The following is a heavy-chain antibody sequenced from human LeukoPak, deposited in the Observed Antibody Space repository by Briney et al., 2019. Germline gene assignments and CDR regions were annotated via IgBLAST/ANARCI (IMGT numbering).Heavy chain of an antibody. CDR1: GFTFSSYA. CDR2: ISGSGGST. Sequence: GGSLRLSCAASGFTFSSYAMSWVRQAPGKGLEWVSAISGSGGSTFYADSVKGRFTISRDNSKNTMYLQMNSLRAEDTAVYYCARRAGAYSHPYDYWGQGTLVTVSS. CDR3: ARRAGAYSHPYDY. V-gene: IGHV3-23*01. D-gene: IGHD4/OR15-4a*01. J-gene: IGHJ4*02.